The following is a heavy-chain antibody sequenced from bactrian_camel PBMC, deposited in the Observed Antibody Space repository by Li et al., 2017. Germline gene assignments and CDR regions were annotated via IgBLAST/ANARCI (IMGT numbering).Heavy chain of an antibody. V-gene: IGHV3S35*01. Sequence: QLVESGGGLVQPGGSLSLSCAATGFTFSSYAMSWVRQAPGKGLEWVSSINSGGGTAYYADSVKGRSTISRDNAKNTVLLQMDSLKPEDTAMYYCAAGSGWWLLLDKYWGQGTQVTVS. CDR2: INSGGGTA. CDR1: GFTFSSYA. D-gene: IGHD2*01. J-gene: IGHJ4*01. CDR3: AAGSGWWLLLDKY.